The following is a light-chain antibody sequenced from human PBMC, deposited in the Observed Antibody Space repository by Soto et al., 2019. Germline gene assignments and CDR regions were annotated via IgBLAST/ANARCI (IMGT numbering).Light chain of an antibody. CDR1: TGAVTSSHY. J-gene: IGLJ2*01. CDR3: LLSYHGARYVL. CDR2: DTD. Sequence: QAVVTQEPSLTVSPGGTVTLTGGSSTGAVTSSHYPYWLQQKPGQAPRTLIYDTDNKHSWTPARFSGSLLGDKAALTLSGAQPEDEADYYCLLSYHGARYVLFGGGTQLTVL. V-gene: IGLV7-46*01.